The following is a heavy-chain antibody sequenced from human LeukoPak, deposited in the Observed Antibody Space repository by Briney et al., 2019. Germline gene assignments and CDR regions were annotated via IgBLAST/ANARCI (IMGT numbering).Heavy chain of an antibody. CDR3: ASSPLPGPYSGSYASDY. CDR2: INPSGGST. V-gene: IGHV1-46*01. CDR1: GYTFTSYY. D-gene: IGHD1-26*01. Sequence: GASVKVSCKASGYTFTSYYMHWVRQAPGQGLEWMAIINPSGGSTRYAQKFQGRVTMTRDTSTSTAYMELSSLRSEDTAVYYCASSPLPGPYSGSYASDYWGQGALVTVSS. J-gene: IGHJ4*02.